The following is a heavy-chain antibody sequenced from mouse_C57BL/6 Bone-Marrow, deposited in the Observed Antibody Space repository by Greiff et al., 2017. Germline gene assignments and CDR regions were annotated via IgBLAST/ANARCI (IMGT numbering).Heavy chain of an antibody. Sequence: VQLQQSGPELVKPGASVKISCKASGYAFSSSWMNWVKQRPGKGLEWIGRIYPGDGDTNYNGKFKGKATLTADKSSSTAYMQLSSLTSEDSAVYFFARSDGNSYYFDYWGQGTTLTVSS. D-gene: IGHD2-1*01. CDR1: GYAFSSSW. V-gene: IGHV1-82*01. CDR2: IYPGDGDT. CDR3: ARSDGNSYYFDY. J-gene: IGHJ2*01.